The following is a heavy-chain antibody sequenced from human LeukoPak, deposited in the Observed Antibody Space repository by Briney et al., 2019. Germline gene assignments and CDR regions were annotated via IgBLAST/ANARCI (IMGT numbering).Heavy chain of an antibody. CDR2: ISSSGSTI. J-gene: IGHJ5*02. CDR1: GFTFSDYY. Sequence: GGSLRLSCAASGFTFSDYYMSWIRQAPGKGLEWVSYISSSGSTIHYADSVKGRFTISRDNAKNSLYLQMNSLRAEDTAVYYCARCTSLGGATVTFDPWGQGTLVTVSS. V-gene: IGHV3-11*04. D-gene: IGHD4-11*01. CDR3: ARCTSLGGATVTFDP.